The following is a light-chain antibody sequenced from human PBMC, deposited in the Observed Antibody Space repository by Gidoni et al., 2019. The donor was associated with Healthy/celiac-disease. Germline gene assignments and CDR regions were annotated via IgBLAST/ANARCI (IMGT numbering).Light chain of an antibody. CDR3: QQSYSTPP. J-gene: IGKJ2*01. Sequence: DIQMTQYPSSLSASVGDRVTITCRASQSISSYLNWYQQKPGKAPKLLIYAASSLQSGVPSRFSGSGSGTDFTLTISSLQPEDFATYYCQQSYSTPPLGQXTKLEIK. CDR2: AAS. CDR1: QSISSY. V-gene: IGKV1-39*01.